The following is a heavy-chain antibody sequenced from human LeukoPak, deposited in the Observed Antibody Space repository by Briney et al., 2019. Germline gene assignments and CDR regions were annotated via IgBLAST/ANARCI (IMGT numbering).Heavy chain of an antibody. J-gene: IGHJ4*02. CDR1: GGSISSYY. Sequence: SETLSLTCTVSGGSISSYYWSWIRQPPGKGLEWIGYIYYSGSTNYNPSLKSRVAISVDTSKNQFSLKLGSVTAADTAVYYCARATAYYDFWSGYYLDYWGQGTLVTVSS. D-gene: IGHD3-3*01. V-gene: IGHV4-59*08. CDR3: ARATAYYDFWSGYYLDY. CDR2: IYYSGST.